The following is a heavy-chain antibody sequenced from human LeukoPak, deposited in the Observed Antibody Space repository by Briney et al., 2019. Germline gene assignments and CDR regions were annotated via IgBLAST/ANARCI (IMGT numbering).Heavy chain of an antibody. CDR3: AKGPGLIVVVVAAADAFDI. J-gene: IGHJ3*02. CDR1: GFTFSSYA. D-gene: IGHD2-15*01. CDR2: ISGSGGST. V-gene: IGHV3-23*01. Sequence: PGGSLRLSCAASGFTFSSYAMSWVRQAPGKGLEWVSAISGSGGSTYYADSVKGRFTISRDNPKNTLYLQMNSLRAEDTAVYYCAKGPGLIVVVVAAADAFDIWGQGTMVTVSS.